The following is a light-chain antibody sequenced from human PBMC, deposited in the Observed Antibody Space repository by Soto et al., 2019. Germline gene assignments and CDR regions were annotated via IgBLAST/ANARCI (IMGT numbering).Light chain of an antibody. CDR2: DVS. CDR3: SPYTTTNTPQRA. Sequence: LTQPASVSGSPGQSITISCTGTSSDVGGYNYVSWYQHHPGKAPKLMIFDVSNRPSGVSNRFSGSKSGNTASLTISGLQPEYESEYYCSPYTTTNTPQRALVTGTKVTVL. J-gene: IGLJ1*01. V-gene: IGLV2-14*03. CDR1: SSDVGGYNY.